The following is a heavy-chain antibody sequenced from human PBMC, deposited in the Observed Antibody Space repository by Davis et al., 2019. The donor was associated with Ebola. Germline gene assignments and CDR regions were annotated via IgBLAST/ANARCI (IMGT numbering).Heavy chain of an antibody. V-gene: IGHV3-11*01. CDR1: GFTFSDYY. CDR3: AREVGALYYFDY. D-gene: IGHD1-26*01. Sequence: PGGSLRLSCAASGFTFSDYYMSWIRQAPGKGLEWVSYISSSGSTIYYADSVKGRFTISRDNAKNSLYLQMNSLRAEDTALYHCAREVGALYYFDYWGQGTLVTVSS. J-gene: IGHJ4*02. CDR2: ISSSGSTI.